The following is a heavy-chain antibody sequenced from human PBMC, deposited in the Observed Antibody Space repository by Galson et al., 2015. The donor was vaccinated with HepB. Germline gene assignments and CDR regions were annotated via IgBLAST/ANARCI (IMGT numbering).Heavy chain of an antibody. J-gene: IGHJ3*02. CDR2: IYPGDSDT. CDR1: GYSFTSYW. V-gene: IGHV5-51*03. Sequence: QSGAEVKKPGESLKISCKGPGYSFTSYWIGWVRQMPGKGLEWMGIIYPGDSDTRYSPSFQGQVTISADKSISTAYLQWSSLKASDTAMYYCARRGLVVVAARDAFDIWGQGTMVTVSS. D-gene: IGHD2-15*01. CDR3: ARRGLVVVAARDAFDI.